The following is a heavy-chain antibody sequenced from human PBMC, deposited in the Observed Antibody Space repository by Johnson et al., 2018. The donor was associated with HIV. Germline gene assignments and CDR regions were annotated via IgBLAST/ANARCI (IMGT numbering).Heavy chain of an antibody. Sequence: VQLVESGGGVVRPGGSLRLSCAVSGFTFEDYAMHWVRQAPGKGLEWVSGINWNGGSTGYADSVKGRFTISRDNAKNSLYLQMNSLRAEDTALYYCARDGWGSRGWDDAFDIWGQGTMVTVSS. CDR1: GFTFEDYA. CDR2: INWNGGST. J-gene: IGHJ3*02. V-gene: IGHV3-20*04. CDR3: ARDGWGSRGWDDAFDI. D-gene: IGHD6-19*01.